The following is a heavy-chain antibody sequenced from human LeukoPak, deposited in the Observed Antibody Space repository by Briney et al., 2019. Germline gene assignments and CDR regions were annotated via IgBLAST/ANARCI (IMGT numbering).Heavy chain of an antibody. CDR3: AKDLEDYYDSSGYLLGDY. Sequence: GGSLRLSCAASGFTFDDYAMHWVRQAPGKGLEWVSGISWNSGSIGYADSVKGRFTISRDNAKNSLYLQMNSLRAEDMALYYCAKDLEDYYDSSGYLLGDYWGQGTLVTVSS. D-gene: IGHD3-22*01. J-gene: IGHJ4*02. V-gene: IGHV3-9*03. CDR2: ISWNSGSI. CDR1: GFTFDDYA.